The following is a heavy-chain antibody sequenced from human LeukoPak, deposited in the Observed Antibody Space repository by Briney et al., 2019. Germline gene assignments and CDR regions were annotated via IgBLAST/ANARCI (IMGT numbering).Heavy chain of an antibody. J-gene: IGHJ4*02. V-gene: IGHV4-61*01. D-gene: IGHD1-26*01. CDR1: GYSISSGYY. Sequence: KSSETLSLTCDVFGYSISSGYYWSWIRQPPGKGLEWIGYIYDSGSTNYNPSLKSRVTISVDTSKNQFSLKLSSVTAADTAVYYCASFRWSGSYYAYFDYWGQGTLVTVSS. CDR2: IYDSGST. CDR3: ASFRWSGSYYAYFDY.